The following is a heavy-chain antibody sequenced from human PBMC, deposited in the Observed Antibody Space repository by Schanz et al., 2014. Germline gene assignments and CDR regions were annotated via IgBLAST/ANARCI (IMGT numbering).Heavy chain of an antibody. CDR2: IIPILGIT. CDR3: ARDGEAAAGCDY. J-gene: IGHJ4*02. CDR1: GYTFNNHG. Sequence: QVQLVQSGGEVKKPGASATVSCKASGYTFNNHGISWVRQAPGQGLEWMGRIIPILGITNVAQTFQDRVTITADKSTSTVYMELSSLRSEDTAVYYCARDGEAAAGCDYWGQGTLVTVSS. D-gene: IGHD6-13*01. V-gene: IGHV1-69*04.